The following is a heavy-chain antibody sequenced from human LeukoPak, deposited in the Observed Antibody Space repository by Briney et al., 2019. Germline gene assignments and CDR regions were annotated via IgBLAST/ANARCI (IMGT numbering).Heavy chain of an antibody. J-gene: IGHJ6*04. CDR3: AELGITMIGGV. CDR2: ISSSGSTI. Sequence: GGTLRLSCAASGFTFSSYEMNWVRQAPGKGLEWVSYISSSGSTIYYADSVKGRFTVSRDNAKNSLYLQMNSLRAEDTAVYYCAELGITMIGGVWGKGTTVTISS. CDR1: GFTFSSYE. D-gene: IGHD3-10*02. V-gene: IGHV3-48*03.